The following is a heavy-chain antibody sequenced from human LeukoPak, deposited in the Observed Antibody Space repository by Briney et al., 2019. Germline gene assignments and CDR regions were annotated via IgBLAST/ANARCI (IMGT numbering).Heavy chain of an antibody. V-gene: IGHV4-34*01. Sequence: PSETLSLTCAVYGGSFSGYYWSWIRQPPGKGLEWIGEINHSGSTNYNPSLKSRVTISVDTSENQFSLQLSSVTAADTAVYYCARTSNTVTTFRSRRASFDYWGQGALVTVSS. J-gene: IGHJ4*02. CDR1: GGSFSGYY. CDR3: ARTSNTVTTFRSRRASFDY. CDR2: INHSGST. D-gene: IGHD4-17*01.